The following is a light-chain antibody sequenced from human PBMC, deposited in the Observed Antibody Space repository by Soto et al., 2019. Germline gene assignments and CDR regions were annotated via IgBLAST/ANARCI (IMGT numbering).Light chain of an antibody. CDR2: KAS. CDR3: QLYNSYSEA. J-gene: IGKJ1*01. Sequence: IPMYQSPSALSVNVGDRVTIHCRASQTINTCLSWYQQKPGKDPKLLIYKASTLKSGVPSRFSGSGSGTEFTLTISSLQPDDFATYYCQLYNSYSEAFCQGANV. V-gene: IGKV1-5*03. CDR1: QTINTC.